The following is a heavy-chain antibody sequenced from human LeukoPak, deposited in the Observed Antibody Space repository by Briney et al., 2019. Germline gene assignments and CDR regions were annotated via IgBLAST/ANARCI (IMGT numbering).Heavy chain of an antibody. CDR1: GFTFRSSA. J-gene: IGHJ4*02. CDR3: ARDGPFGITFGVGYFDY. D-gene: IGHD3-16*01. V-gene: IGHV1-58*02. CDR2: IVVGSGNT. Sequence: SVKVSCKASGFTFRSSAMQWVRQARGQRLEWIGWIVVGSGNTNYAQKFQERVTITRDMSTSTAYMELSSVTAADTAVYYCARDGPFGITFGVGYFDYWGQGTLVTVSS.